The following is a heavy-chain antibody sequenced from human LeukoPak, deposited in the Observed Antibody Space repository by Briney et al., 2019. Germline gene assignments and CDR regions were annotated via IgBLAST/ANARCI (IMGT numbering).Heavy chain of an antibody. D-gene: IGHD1-26*01. Sequence: GGSLRLSCAASGFTFSSYGMHWVRQAPGKGLEWVAVIWYDGSNKYYADSVKGRFTISRDNSKNTLYLQMNSLRAEDTAVYYCARESHKGSYSAFDIWGQGTVVTVSS. J-gene: IGHJ3*02. CDR3: ARESHKGSYSAFDI. CDR2: IWYDGSNK. CDR1: GFTFSSYG. V-gene: IGHV3-33*01.